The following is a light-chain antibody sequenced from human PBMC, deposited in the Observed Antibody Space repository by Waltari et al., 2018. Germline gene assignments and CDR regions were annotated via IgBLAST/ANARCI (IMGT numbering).Light chain of an antibody. CDR2: EGT. Sequence: QFALTQPASVSGSPGQSITISCSATNGDLGSYNLVPWYQHHPGKAPKLMIYEGTRRPSGVSNRFSGSKSGNTASLTISGLQAEDEADYYCCASAGSRVFGGGTKLTV. CDR3: CASAGSRV. V-gene: IGLV2-23*01. CDR1: NGDLGSYNL. J-gene: IGLJ3*02.